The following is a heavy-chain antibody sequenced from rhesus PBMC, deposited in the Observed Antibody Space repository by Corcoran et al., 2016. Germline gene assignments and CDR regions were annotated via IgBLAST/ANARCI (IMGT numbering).Heavy chain of an antibody. CDR1: GFTFSSYV. D-gene: IGHD6-31*01. J-gene: IGHJ4*01. CDR2: ISESGGTI. V-gene: IGHV3S26*01. CDR3: TRDRPYSSGWYYFDY. Sequence: DVQLVESGGGLVKPGGSLRLSCVASGFTFSSYVMHWVRQAPGKGLEWVSVISESGGTIYYAASVKGRFTISRDNAKNSLFLQMNSLRAEDTAVYYCTRDRPYSSGWYYFDYWGQGVLVTVSS.